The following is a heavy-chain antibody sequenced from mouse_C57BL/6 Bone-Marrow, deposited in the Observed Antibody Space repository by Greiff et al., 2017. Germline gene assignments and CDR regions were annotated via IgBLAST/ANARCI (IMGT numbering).Heavy chain of an antibody. V-gene: IGHV1-75*01. Sequence: VQLVESGPELVKPGASVKISCKASGYTFTDYYINWVKQRPGQGLEWIGWIFPGSGSTYYNEKFKGKATLTVDKSSSTAYMLLSSLTSEDSSVYFCARDYGSSLYFDYWGQGTTLTVSS. CDR1: GYTFTDYY. D-gene: IGHD1-1*01. CDR2: IFPGSGST. CDR3: ARDYGSSLYFDY. J-gene: IGHJ2*01.